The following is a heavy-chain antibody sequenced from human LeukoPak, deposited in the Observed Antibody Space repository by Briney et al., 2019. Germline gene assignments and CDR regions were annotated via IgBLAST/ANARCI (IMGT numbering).Heavy chain of an antibody. J-gene: IGHJ4*02. CDR1: NGSLSSYH. D-gene: IGHD1-26*01. Sequence: SETLSLTCTVSNGSLSSYHWSWVRQPPGKGLEWIGYILTSGTTNYNPSLKSRLTISVDTSKNQFTLKLSSVTAADTAMYYCARLRVSGSYLYYFDYWGQGTLVTVSS. CDR2: ILTSGTT. CDR3: ARLRVSGSYLYYFDY. V-gene: IGHV4-4*09.